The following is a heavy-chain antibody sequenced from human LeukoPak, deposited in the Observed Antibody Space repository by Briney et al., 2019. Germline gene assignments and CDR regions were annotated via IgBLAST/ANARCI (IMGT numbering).Heavy chain of an antibody. Sequence: PSETLSLTCTVSGGCISSYYWSWIRQPPGKGLEWIGYGHDSGSTNYNPSLKNRVTISVDTSKNQFSLKLSSVTAADTAVYYCARRFTIFGVTYWFDPWGQGTLVTVSS. CDR1: GGCISSYY. D-gene: IGHD3-3*01. J-gene: IGHJ5*02. CDR3: ARRFTIFGVTYWFDP. CDR2: GHDSGST. V-gene: IGHV4-59*01.